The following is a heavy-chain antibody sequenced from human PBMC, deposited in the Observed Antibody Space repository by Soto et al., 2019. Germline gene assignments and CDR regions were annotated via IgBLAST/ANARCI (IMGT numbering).Heavy chain of an antibody. J-gene: IGHJ6*03. D-gene: IGHD2-2*01. Sequence: QVQLQESGPGLVRPSETLSLTCTVSGGSFSSYYWTWIRQSPGKGLEWIGYIYYSGSTDYNPSLRCRLAISIDTSKNPFSLRLNSMTAADTAVYYCAGRDCSGTNCYYLDYYYMDVWGKGTTVTVSS. CDR1: GGSFSSYY. CDR3: AGRDCSGTNCYYLDYYYMDV. V-gene: IGHV4-59*08. CDR2: IYYSGST.